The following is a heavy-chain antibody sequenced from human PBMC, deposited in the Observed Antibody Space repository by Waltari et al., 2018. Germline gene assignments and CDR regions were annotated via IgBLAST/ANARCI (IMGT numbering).Heavy chain of an antibody. V-gene: IGHV4-59*01. J-gene: IGHJ5*02. Sequence: QVQLQESGPGLVKPSETLSLTCTVSVGPISSYYWSWIRPPPGKGLEWIGYIYYSGSTNYNPSLKSRVTISVDTSKNQFSLKLSSVTAADTAVYYCARDLGIAAARNWFDPWGQGTLVTVSS. CDR3: ARDLGIAAARNWFDP. D-gene: IGHD6-13*01. CDR1: VGPISSYY. CDR2: IYYSGST.